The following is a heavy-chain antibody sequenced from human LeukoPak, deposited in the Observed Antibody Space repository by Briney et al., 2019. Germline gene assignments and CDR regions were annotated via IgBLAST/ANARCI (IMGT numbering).Heavy chain of an antibody. CDR2: ITWNGGVT. CDR1: GFNFNDYT. D-gene: IGHD5-18*01. V-gene: IGHV3-43*01. J-gene: IGHJ4*02. Sequence: PGGSLRLSCAASGFNFNDYTMHWVRQAPGKGLKWVSLITWNGGVTSYADSVKGRFTISRDNSRNSLYLQMNSLRTEDTALYYCANLDTAMDLLWGQGTLVTVSS. CDR3: ANLDTAMDLL.